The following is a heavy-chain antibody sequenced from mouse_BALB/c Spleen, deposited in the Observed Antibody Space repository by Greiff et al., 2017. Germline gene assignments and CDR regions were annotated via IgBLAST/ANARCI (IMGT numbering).Heavy chain of an antibody. Sequence: QVHVKQSGPGLVAPSQSLSITCTVSGFSLTDYGVSWIRQPPGKGLEWLGVIWGGGSTYYNSALKSRLSISKDNSKSQVFLKMNSLQTDDTAMYYCAKQRDYRYSWFAYWGQGTLVTVSA. CDR3: AKQRDYRYSWFAY. J-gene: IGHJ3*01. CDR2: IWGGGST. D-gene: IGHD2-14*01. CDR1: GFSLTDYG. V-gene: IGHV2-6-5*01.